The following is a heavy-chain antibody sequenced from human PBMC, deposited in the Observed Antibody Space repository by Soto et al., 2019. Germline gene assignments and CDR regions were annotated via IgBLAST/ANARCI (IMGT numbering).Heavy chain of an antibody. J-gene: IGHJ4*02. V-gene: IGHV3-30*18. CDR1: VFTFSSYG. CDR2: ISYDGSNK. Sequence: RWSLRLSCAASVFTFSSYGMHWFRQAPGKGLEWVAVISYDGSNKYHADSVKGRFTISRDNSKNTLYLQMNSLRVEDTAVYYCAKTTDRSGYYSRFDYWGQGALVTVSS. D-gene: IGHD3-22*01. CDR3: AKTTDRSGYYSRFDY.